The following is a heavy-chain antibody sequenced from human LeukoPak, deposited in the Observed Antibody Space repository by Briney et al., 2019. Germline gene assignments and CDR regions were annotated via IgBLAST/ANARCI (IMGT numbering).Heavy chain of an antibody. J-gene: IGHJ6*02. Sequence: ASVTVSCKASGYTFTGYYIHWVRQAPGQGLEWMGWINTNTGNPTYAQGFTGRFVFSLDTSVSTAYLQISSLKAEDTAVYYCARGNLWSWSDVWGQGTTVTVSS. CDR3: ARGNLWSWSDV. V-gene: IGHV7-4-1*02. CDR1: GYTFTGYY. D-gene: IGHD3-10*01. CDR2: INTNTGNP.